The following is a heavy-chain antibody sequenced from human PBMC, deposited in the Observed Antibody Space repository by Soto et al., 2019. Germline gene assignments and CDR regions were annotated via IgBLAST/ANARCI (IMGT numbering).Heavy chain of an antibody. Sequence: QVQLVETGGGVVQPGRSLRRSCAASGFSVSDHGMHWVRKAPVKGLEWVAVIWHDGSNKYYADSVRGRFTVSRDNSENTLYLQMNSLRAEDTAVYYCARDLGAYGVSAFDMWGQGTMVTVSS. V-gene: IGHV3-33*01. CDR2: IWHDGSNK. J-gene: IGHJ3*02. D-gene: IGHD4-17*01. CDR1: GFSVSDHG. CDR3: ARDLGAYGVSAFDM.